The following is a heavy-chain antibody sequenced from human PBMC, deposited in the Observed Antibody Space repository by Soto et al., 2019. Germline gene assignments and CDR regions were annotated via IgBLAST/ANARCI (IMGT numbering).Heavy chain of an antibody. CDR1: GGSISSSSYY. J-gene: IGHJ5*02. Sequence: RSETLSLTCSVSGGSISSSSYYWGWIRQPPGKGLEWIGSIYYSGSTYYNPSLKSRVTISVDTSKNQFSLKLSSVTAADTAVYYCARYSGYEGLRFDPWGQGTLVTVSS. CDR2: IYYSGST. CDR3: ARYSGYEGLRFDP. D-gene: IGHD5-12*01. V-gene: IGHV4-39*07.